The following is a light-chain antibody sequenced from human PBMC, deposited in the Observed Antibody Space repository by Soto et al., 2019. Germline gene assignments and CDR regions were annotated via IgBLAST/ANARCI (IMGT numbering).Light chain of an antibody. Sequence: LVLTQSPGTLSLYPGERATLSCRASQSVSSSYVAWYQHKPGQAPRLLIYGASSRATGIPDRFSGSGSGTDFTLTISRLEPEDFAVYYCQQYGSSPHTVGQGTKLEIK. V-gene: IGKV3-20*01. CDR1: QSVSSSY. J-gene: IGKJ2*01. CDR2: GAS. CDR3: QQYGSSPHT.